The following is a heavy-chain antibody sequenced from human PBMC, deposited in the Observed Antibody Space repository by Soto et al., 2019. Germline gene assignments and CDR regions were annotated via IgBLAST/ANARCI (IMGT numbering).Heavy chain of an antibody. J-gene: IGHJ5*02. D-gene: IGHD3-3*01. CDR3: ARDPDPTIFGVDKGGWFDP. CDR2: IWYDGSNK. V-gene: IGHV3-33*01. Sequence: PGGSLRLSCAASGFTFSSYGMHWVRQAPGKGLEWVAVIWYDGSNKYYADSVKGRFTISRDNSKSTLYLQMNSLRAEDTAVYYCARDPDPTIFGVDKGGWFDPWGQGTLVTVSS. CDR1: GFTFSSYG.